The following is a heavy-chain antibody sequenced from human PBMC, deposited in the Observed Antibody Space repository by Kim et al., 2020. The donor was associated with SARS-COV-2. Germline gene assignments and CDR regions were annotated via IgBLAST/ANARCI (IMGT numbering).Heavy chain of an antibody. CDR3: ARLVVAELYYFDY. CDR1: GCTFSSYA. Sequence: SVKVSCKASGCTFSSYAISWVRQAPGQGLEWMGGIIPIFGTTNYAQKFQGRVTSTSDESTSTAYMELSSLRSEDTAVYYCARLVVAELYYFDYWGQGTLVTVSS. V-gene: IGHV1-69*13. CDR2: IIPIFGTT. D-gene: IGHD2-15*01. J-gene: IGHJ4*02.